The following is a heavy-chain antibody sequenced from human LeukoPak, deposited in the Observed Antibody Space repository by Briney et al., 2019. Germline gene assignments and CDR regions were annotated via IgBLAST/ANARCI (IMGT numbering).Heavy chain of an antibody. V-gene: IGHV4-34*01. D-gene: IGHD3-3*01. CDR3: ARYDFWSGTRPFDY. CDR2: INHSGST. CDR1: GGSFSGYY. Sequence: SETLSLTCAVYGGSFSGYYWSWIRQPLGKGLEWIGEINHSGSTNYNPSLKSRVTISVDTSKNQFSLKLSSVTAADTAVYYCARYDFWSGTRPFDYWGQGTLVTVPS. J-gene: IGHJ4*02.